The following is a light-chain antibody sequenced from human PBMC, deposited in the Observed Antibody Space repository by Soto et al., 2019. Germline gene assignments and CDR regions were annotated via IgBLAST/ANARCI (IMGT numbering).Light chain of an antibody. CDR1: SSDVGGYNY. CDR3: SSYAGSNNVV. J-gene: IGLJ2*01. CDR2: EVS. Sequence: QSALTQPPSASGSPGQSVTISCTGTSSDVGGYNYVSWYQQHPGKAPKLMIYEVSKLPSGVPDRFYGSKSGNTASLTVSGLQAEDEADYYCSSYAGSNNVVFGGGPKLTVL. V-gene: IGLV2-8*01.